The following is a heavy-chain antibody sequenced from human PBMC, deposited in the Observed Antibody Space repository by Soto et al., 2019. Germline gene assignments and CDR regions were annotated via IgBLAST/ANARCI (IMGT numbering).Heavy chain of an antibody. J-gene: IGHJ6*02. V-gene: IGHV5-10-1*01. D-gene: IGHD2-2*01. CDR3: ATCSNPSYYYYGMDV. CDR2: IDPSDSYT. CDR1: GYSFTSYW. Sequence: GESLKISCKGSGYSFTSYWISWGRQMPGKGLEWMGRIDPSDSYTNYSPSFQGHVTISADKSISTAYLQWSSLKASDTAMYYCATCSNPSYYYYGMDVWGQGTTVTVSS.